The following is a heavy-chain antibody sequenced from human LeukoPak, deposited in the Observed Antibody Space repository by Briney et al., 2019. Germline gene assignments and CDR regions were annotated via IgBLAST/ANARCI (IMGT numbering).Heavy chain of an antibody. Sequence: GGSLRLSCAASGFTFSSSGLHWVRQARGKGLEWVAIISYDGSNKYYADSVKGRFTISRDNSKNTLYLQMNSLRAEDTAVYYCARAGGYCTTTRRYYYYYYMDVWGKGTTVTVSS. D-gene: IGHD2-8*01. CDR1: GFTFSSSG. CDR2: ISYDGSNK. V-gene: IGHV3-30*04. J-gene: IGHJ6*03. CDR3: ARAGGYCTTTRRYYYYYYMDV.